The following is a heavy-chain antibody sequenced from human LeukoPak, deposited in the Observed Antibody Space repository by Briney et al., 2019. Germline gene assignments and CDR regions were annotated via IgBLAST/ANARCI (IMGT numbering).Heavy chain of an antibody. D-gene: IGHD5-18*01. CDR3: ASQADTAMVPHDY. CDR1: GYTFTGYY. J-gene: IGHJ4*02. V-gene: IGHV1-2*02. Sequence: ASVKVSCKASGYTFTGYYMHWVRQAPGQGLEWMGWINPNSGGTNYAQKFQGRVTMTRDTSISTAYMELSRLRSDDTAVYYCASQADTAMVPHDYWGQGTLVTVSS. CDR2: INPNSGGT.